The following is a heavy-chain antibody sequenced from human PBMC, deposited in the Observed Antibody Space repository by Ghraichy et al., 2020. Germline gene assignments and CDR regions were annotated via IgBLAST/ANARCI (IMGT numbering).Heavy chain of an antibody. J-gene: IGHJ4*02. CDR2: IYYSGST. CDR3: ARASGFWSGYYTTAHFDY. D-gene: IGHD3-3*01. V-gene: IGHV4-59*01. CDR1: GGSISSYY. Sequence: SETLSLTCTVSGGSISSYYWSWIRQPPGKGLEWIGYIYYSGSTNYNPSLKSRVTISVDTSKNQFSLKLSSVTAADTAVYYCARASGFWSGYYTTAHFDYSGQGTLVTVSS.